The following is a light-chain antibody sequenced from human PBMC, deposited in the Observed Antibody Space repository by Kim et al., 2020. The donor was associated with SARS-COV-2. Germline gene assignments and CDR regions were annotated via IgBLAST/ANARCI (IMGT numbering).Light chain of an antibody. CDR2: LNSDGSH. CDR1: SGHSNYA. Sequence: ASVNLTCTLSSGHSNYAIAWHQQQPEKGPRYLMKLNSDGSHKKGDGIPDRFSGSSSGTARYLTISNLHSEDEADYYCQTWGSGSWLFGGGTQLTVL. CDR3: QTWGSGSWL. J-gene: IGLJ3*02. V-gene: IGLV4-69*01.